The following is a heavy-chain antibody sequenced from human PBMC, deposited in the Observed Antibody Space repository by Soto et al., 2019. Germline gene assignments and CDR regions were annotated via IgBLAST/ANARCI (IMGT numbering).Heavy chain of an antibody. V-gene: IGHV4-30-2*06. CDR1: GVSISDGAYS. Sequence: QLQLQESGSGLVKTSQTLSLTCDVSGVSISDGAYSWSWIRQSPGKGLEWIGYISFVGYIYLSPSFRNRVVMSVDKAKNQVYLRLDSVTAADTAVYYCAKDLAARRGAFDVWGQGSKITVSS. D-gene: IGHD3-10*01. CDR2: ISFVGYI. CDR3: AKDLAARRGAFDV. J-gene: IGHJ3*01.